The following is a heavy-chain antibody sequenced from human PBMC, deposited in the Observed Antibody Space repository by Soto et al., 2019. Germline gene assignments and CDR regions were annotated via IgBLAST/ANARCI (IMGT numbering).Heavy chain of an antibody. CDR2: ISYDGSNK. D-gene: IGHD3-9*01. V-gene: IGHV3-30-3*01. J-gene: IGHJ2*01. Sequence: KGLEWVAVISYDGSNKYYADSVKVRFTISRDNYKNTLYLQMNSVRDEVTAVYYCARDELFFFSSRRRHTRLAPGLGIPAEPLSDL. CDR3: ARDELFFFSSRRRHTRLAPGLGIPAEPLSDL.